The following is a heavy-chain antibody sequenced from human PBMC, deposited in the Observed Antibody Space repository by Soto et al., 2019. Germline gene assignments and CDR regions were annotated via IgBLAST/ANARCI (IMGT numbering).Heavy chain of an antibody. J-gene: IGHJ4*02. CDR1: GFTFSSYA. CDR2: ISGSGGST. D-gene: IGHD3-3*01. CDR3: AKDGVAARPDY. Sequence: GESLKISCAASGFTFSSYAMSWVRQAPGKGLEWVSAISGSGGSTYYADSVKGRFTISRDNSKNTLYLQMNSLRAEDTAVYYCAKDGVAARPDYWGQGTLVTVSS. V-gene: IGHV3-23*01.